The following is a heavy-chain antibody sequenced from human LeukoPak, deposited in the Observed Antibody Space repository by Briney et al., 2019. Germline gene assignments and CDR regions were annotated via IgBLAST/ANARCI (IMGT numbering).Heavy chain of an antibody. V-gene: IGHV1-8*01. J-gene: IGHJ4*02. D-gene: IGHD2-21*02. CDR3: ARGAPYCGGDCHFFDY. Sequence: ASVKVSCKASGYTFTSYDINWVRQATGQGLEWMGWMNPNSGNTGYAQKFQGRVTMTRNTSISTAYMELSSLRSEDTAVYYCARGAPYCGGDCHFFDYWGQGTLVTVSS. CDR1: GYTFTSYD. CDR2: MNPNSGNT.